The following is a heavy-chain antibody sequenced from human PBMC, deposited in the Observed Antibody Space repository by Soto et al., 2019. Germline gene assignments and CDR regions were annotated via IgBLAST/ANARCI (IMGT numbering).Heavy chain of an antibody. CDR1: GYSFTNYW. V-gene: IGHV5-10-1*01. CDR3: ARLWGEMATIIDY. Sequence: PGESLKISCKGSGYSFTNYWISWVRQMPGKGLEWMGKIDPTDSYTNYSPSFQGHVTISADKSIRTAYLQWSSLKASDTAMYYCARLWGEMATIIDYWGQGTLVTVSS. J-gene: IGHJ4*02. CDR2: IDPTDSYT. D-gene: IGHD5-12*01.